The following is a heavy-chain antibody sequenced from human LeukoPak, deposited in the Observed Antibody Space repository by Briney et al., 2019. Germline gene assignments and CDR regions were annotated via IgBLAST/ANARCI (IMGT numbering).Heavy chain of an antibody. CDR1: GFTFSDYY. CDR2: ISSSGSTI. V-gene: IGHV3-11*01. D-gene: IGHD2-2*01. J-gene: IGHJ4*02. Sequence: PGGSLRLSCAASGFTFSDYYMSWIRQAPGKGLEWVSYISSSGSTIYYADSVKGRFTISRDNAKNSLYLQMNSLRAEDTAVYYCARDYRQSVPAALFDYWGQGTLVTVSS. CDR3: ARDYRQSVPAALFDY.